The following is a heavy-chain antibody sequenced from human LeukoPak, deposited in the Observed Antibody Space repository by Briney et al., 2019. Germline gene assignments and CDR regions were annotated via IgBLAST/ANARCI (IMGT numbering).Heavy chain of an antibody. CDR3: ARHQSYRSGSPIGY. J-gene: IGHJ4*02. V-gene: IGHV4-39*01. CDR1: GFTFSSYG. D-gene: IGHD1-26*01. Sequence: LRLSCAASGFTFSSYGMHWIRQPPGKGLEWIGSIYYSGSTYYNPSLKSRVTISVDTSKNQFSLKLSSVTAADTAVYYCARHQSYRSGSPIGYWGQGTLVTVSS. CDR2: IYYSGST.